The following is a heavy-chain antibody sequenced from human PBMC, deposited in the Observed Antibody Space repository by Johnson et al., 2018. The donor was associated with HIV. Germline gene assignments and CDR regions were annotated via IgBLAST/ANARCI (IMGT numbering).Heavy chain of an antibody. CDR1: GFTFSSYG. CDR3: SKDVLSLGYCSGGGCWEDAFDI. Sequence: VQLVESGGGVVQPGRSLRLSCAASGFTFSSYGMHWVRQAPGKGLEWVAVMSYDGNSKFYADSVKGRFTISSANSKNTLYLQMNSLRAEDTAVYYCSKDVLSLGYCSGGGCWEDAFDIWGQGTMVTVSS. CDR2: MSYDGNSK. J-gene: IGHJ3*02. V-gene: IGHV3-30*18. D-gene: IGHD2-15*01.